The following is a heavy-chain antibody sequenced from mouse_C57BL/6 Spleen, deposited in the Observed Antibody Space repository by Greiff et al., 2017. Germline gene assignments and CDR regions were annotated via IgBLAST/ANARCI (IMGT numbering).Heavy chain of an antibody. CDR3: ASIYGNYYAMDY. D-gene: IGHD2-1*01. J-gene: IGHJ4*01. CDR2: ISYDGSN. V-gene: IGHV3-6*01. Sequence: ESGPGLVKPSQSLSLTCSVTGYSITSGYYWNWLRQFPGNKLEWMGYISYDGSNNYNPSLKNRISITRDTSKNQFFLKLNSVTTEDTATYYCASIYGNYYAMDYWGQGTSVTVSS. CDR1: GYSITSGYY.